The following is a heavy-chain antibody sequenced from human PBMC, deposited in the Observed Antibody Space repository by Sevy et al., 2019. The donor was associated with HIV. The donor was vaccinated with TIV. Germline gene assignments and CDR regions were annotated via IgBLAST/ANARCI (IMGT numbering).Heavy chain of an antibody. V-gene: IGHV3-72*01. CDR1: GFTFGDLY. Sequence: GGSLRLSCAASGFTFGDLYMDWVRQAPGKGLEWVGRIRNKAKTYTTEYAASVKGRFTISRDDSTNSLYLQMNSLKTDDTAVYYCAAVAADRGYFDIWRRGTLVTVSS. J-gene: IGHJ2*01. D-gene: IGHD6-19*01. CDR2: IRNKAKTYTT. CDR3: AAVAADRGYFDI.